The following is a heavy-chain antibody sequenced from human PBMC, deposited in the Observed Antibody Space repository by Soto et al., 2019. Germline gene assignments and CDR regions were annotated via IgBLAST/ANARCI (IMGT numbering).Heavy chain of an antibody. CDR1: GGTFSSYA. V-gene: IGHV1-69*06. J-gene: IGHJ5*02. CDR2: IIPIFGTA. D-gene: IGHD2-8*02. CDR3: ASLVGPGGVRWFDP. Sequence: QVQLVQSGAEVKKPGSWVKVSCKASGGTFSSYAISWVRQAPGQGLEWMGGIIPIFGTANYAQKFQGRVTITADKSTSTAYMELSSLRSEDTAVYYCASLVGPGGVRWFDPWGQGTLVTVSS.